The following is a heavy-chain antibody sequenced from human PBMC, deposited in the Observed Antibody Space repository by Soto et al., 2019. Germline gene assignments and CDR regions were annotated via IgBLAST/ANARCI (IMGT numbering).Heavy chain of an antibody. J-gene: IGHJ4*02. Sequence: EVPVVESGGGLVKPGGSLRLSCTASGSTFSSYGMNWVRQAPGKGLEWVSSITNSGNYIYYADSVQGRFTISRDKARNSLYLQMNSLRAEDTAVYFCARDESAGSSIRYWGQGSLVTVSS. D-gene: IGHD2-2*01. CDR1: GSTFSSYG. CDR3: ARDESAGSSIRY. CDR2: ITNSGNYI. V-gene: IGHV3-21*01.